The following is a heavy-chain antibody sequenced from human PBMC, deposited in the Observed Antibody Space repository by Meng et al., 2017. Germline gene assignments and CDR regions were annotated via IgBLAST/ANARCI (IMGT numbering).Heavy chain of an antibody. V-gene: IGHV1-2*06. Sequence: QVQLVQSGPEVKKPGASVKLSCQPSGYTFAAYWIHWLRQAPGQGLEWMGRIDPNNDHTQYAQNFQGRVTMTSDTSISTVYMELNGLRSDDTAVYYCARDEDISAAGKLFGDYWGQGTLVTVPS. J-gene: IGHJ4*02. CDR3: ARDEDISAAGKLFGDY. CDR2: IDPNNDHT. CDR1: GYTFAAYW. D-gene: IGHD6-13*01.